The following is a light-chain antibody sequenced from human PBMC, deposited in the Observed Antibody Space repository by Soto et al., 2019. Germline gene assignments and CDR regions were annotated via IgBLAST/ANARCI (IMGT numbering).Light chain of an antibody. CDR2: GAS. Sequence: EIVMTQSPATLSVSPGERATLSCRASQSVITNLAWYQQKPGQAPRLVISGASNRATGIPARFSGNGSGTEFTLTISNLQSEDFAVYYCQHYNHWPMYTFGQGTKLEIK. J-gene: IGKJ2*01. V-gene: IGKV3-15*01. CDR1: QSVITN. CDR3: QHYNHWPMYT.